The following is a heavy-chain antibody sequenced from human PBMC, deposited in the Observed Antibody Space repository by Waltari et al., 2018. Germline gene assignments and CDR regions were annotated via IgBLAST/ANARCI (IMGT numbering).Heavy chain of an antibody. D-gene: IGHD3-3*01. CDR2: INHSGST. CDR3: ARRGARFLEWLNAFDI. V-gene: IGHV4-34*01. Sequence: QVQLQQWGAGLLKPSETLSLTCAVYGGSFSGYYWSWIRQPPGKGLEWIEEINHSGSTNYNPSLKSRVTISVDTSKNQFSLKLSSVTAADTAVYYCARRGARFLEWLNAFDIWGQGTMVTVSS. CDR1: GGSFSGYY. J-gene: IGHJ3*02.